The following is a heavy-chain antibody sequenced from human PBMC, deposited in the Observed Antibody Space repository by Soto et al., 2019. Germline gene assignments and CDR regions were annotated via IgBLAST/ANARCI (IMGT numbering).Heavy chain of an antibody. D-gene: IGHD3-22*01. V-gene: IGHV3-23*01. Sequence: GGSLRLSCAASGFTFSSYAMSWVRQAPGKGLEWVSAISGSGGSTYYADSVKGRFTISRDNSKNTLYLQMNSLRAEDTAVYYCAKVAPAPYYYDSSGYREAFDIWGQGTMVTVSS. CDR2: ISGSGGST. J-gene: IGHJ3*02. CDR1: GFTFSSYA. CDR3: AKVAPAPYYYDSSGYREAFDI.